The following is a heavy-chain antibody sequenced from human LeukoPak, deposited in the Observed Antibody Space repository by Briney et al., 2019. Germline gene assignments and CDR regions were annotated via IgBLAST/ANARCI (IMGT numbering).Heavy chain of an antibody. Sequence: GGSLRLSCAASGFTFSSHSMNWVRQAPGKGLEWVSWISPTSSYMYYADSVKGRFTISRDNAENSLYLQLNSLRAEDTAVYYCARKRWSGYDFDYWGQGTLVTVSS. J-gene: IGHJ4*02. CDR3: ARKRWSGYDFDY. D-gene: IGHD5-12*01. V-gene: IGHV3-21*01. CDR2: ISPTSSYM. CDR1: GFTFSSHS.